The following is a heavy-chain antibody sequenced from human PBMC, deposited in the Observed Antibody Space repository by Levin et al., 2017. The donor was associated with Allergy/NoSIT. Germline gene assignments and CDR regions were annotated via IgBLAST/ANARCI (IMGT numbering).Heavy chain of an antibody. Sequence: PGGSLRLSCAVSGYSISSGYYWGWIRQPPGKGLEWIGSIYHSGSTYYNPSLKSRVTISVDTSKNQFSLKLSSVTAADTAVYYCARVTGTTRGWFDPWGQGTLVTVSS. J-gene: IGHJ5*02. D-gene: IGHD1-7*01. CDR1: GYSISSGYY. CDR3: ARVTGTTRGWFDP. V-gene: IGHV4-38-2*01. CDR2: IYHSGST.